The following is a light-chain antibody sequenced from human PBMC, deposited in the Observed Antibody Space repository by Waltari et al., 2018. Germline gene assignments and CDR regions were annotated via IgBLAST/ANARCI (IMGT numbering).Light chain of an antibody. Sequence: EIVLTQSPRNLSLSPGERATLSCRASQIVSSSYLAWYQLKPGQAPRLLIFGATSRGGGTPDRFSGHGSGTDFTLTISRLEPEDFAVYYCQLYDISPMYTFGQGTNLQIK. V-gene: IGKV3-20*01. CDR1: QIVSSSY. CDR3: QLYDISPMYT. CDR2: GAT. J-gene: IGKJ2*01.